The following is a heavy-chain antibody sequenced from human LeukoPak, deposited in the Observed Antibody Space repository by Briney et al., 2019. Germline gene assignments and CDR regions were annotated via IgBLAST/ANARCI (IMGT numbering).Heavy chain of an antibody. Sequence: GGSLRLSCAASGFTFSSYVMNWVRQAPGKGLEWVSFISSSMISIHYADSVQGRFTISRDNARNILYLQMNSLRAEDTAVYYCARVYDVLTGGFDHWGQGALVTVSS. D-gene: IGHD3-9*01. CDR3: ARVYDVLTGGFDH. J-gene: IGHJ4*02. CDR2: ISSSMISI. V-gene: IGHV3-21*01. CDR1: GFTFSSYV.